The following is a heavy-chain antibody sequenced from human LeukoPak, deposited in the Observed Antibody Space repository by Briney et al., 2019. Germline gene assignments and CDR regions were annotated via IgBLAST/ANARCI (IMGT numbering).Heavy chain of an antibody. CDR3: ARDWGPTRPFDY. CDR1: GFTFSSYW. CDR2: IKQDGREK. V-gene: IGHV3-7*05. D-gene: IGHD7-27*01. Sequence: GGSLRLSCAASGFTFSSYWMSWVRQAPGKGREGVANIKQDGREKYYVDSVKGRFTISRDNAKNSLYLQMNSLRAEDTAVYYCARDWGPTRPFDYWGQGTLVTVSS. J-gene: IGHJ4*02.